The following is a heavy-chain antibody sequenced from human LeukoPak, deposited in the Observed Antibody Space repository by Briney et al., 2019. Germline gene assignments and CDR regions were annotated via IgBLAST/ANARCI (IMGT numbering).Heavy chain of an antibody. CDR2: IYYSGST. Sequence: KPSETLSLTCTVSGGSISSYYWSWIRQPPGKGLEWIGYIYYSGSTNYNPSLKSRVTISVDTSKNQFSLKLSSVTAADTAVYYCARDVGVMYSSGEAFDIWGQGTMVTVSS. CDR1: GGSISSYY. V-gene: IGHV4-59*01. CDR3: ARDVGVMYSSGEAFDI. J-gene: IGHJ3*02. D-gene: IGHD6-19*01.